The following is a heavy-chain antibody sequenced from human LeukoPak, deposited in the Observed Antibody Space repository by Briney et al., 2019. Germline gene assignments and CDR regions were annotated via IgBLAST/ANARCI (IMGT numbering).Heavy chain of an antibody. D-gene: IGHD5/OR15-5a*01. J-gene: IGHJ6*03. CDR1: GYTFTDYY. CDR2: INPNSGGT. CDR3: ARVSSTHHYYMDV. Sequence: ASVKVSCKASGYTFTDYYVNWVRQAPGQGLEWMGWINPNSGGTNYAQNFQGRVTMTRETSMTTAYMELSRLRSDDTAMYYCARVSSTHHYYMDVWGRGTTVTVS. V-gene: IGHV1-2*02.